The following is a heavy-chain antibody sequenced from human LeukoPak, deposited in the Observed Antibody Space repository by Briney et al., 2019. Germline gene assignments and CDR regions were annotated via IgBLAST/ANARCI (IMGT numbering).Heavy chain of an antibody. CDR3: ARRLYENWFDP. J-gene: IGHJ5*02. Sequence: SETLSLTCAVYGGSFSGYYWSWIRQPPGKGLEWIGYIYYSGSTNYNPSLKSRVTISVDTSKNQFSLKLSSVTAADTAVYYCARRLYENWFDPWGQGTLVTVSS. D-gene: IGHD2-8*01. CDR1: GGSFSGYY. CDR2: IYYSGST. V-gene: IGHV4-59*08.